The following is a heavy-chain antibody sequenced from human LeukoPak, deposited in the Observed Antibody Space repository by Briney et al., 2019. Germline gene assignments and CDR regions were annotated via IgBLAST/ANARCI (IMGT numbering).Heavy chain of an antibody. CDR3: ARGDTIFGSYYYYYMDV. J-gene: IGHJ6*03. D-gene: IGHD3-3*01. CDR1: GFTFSSYG. CDR2: ISSSSSYI. V-gene: IGHV3-21*01. Sequence: PGGSLRLSCAASGFTFSSYGMHWVRQAPGKGLEWVSSISSSSSYIYYADSVKGRFTISRDNAKNSLYLQMDSLRAEDTAVYYCARGDTIFGSYYYYYMDVWGKGTTVTVSS.